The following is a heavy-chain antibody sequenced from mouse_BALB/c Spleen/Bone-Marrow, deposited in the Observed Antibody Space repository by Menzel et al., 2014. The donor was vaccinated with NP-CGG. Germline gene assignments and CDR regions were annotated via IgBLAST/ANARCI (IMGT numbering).Heavy chain of an antibody. CDR3: ARLGYYGGLAY. Sequence: EVQVVESGGGLVQPGGSLKLSCAASGFDFSRYWMSWVRQAPGKGLEWIGEINPDSRTINYSPSLKDKFIISRDNAKNTLYLQMSKVRSEDTALYYCARLGYYGGLAYWGQGTLVTVSA. J-gene: IGHJ3*01. D-gene: IGHD2-3*01. V-gene: IGHV4-1*02. CDR1: GFDFSRYW. CDR2: INPDSRTI.